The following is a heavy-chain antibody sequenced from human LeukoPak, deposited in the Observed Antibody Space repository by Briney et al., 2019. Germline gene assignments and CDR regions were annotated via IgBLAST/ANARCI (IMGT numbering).Heavy chain of an antibody. CDR1: GYIFTELS. CDR2: FNPEDGET. V-gene: IGHV1-24*01. J-gene: IGHJ4*02. Sequence: ASVKVSCKVSGYIFTELSMHWERQAPGQGLEWMGGFNPEDGETFYAQKFQGRVNMTEDASTDTAYMELSSLSYDDTAVYYCATDGAGDYLNHWGQGTLVTVSS. CDR3: ATDGAGDYLNH. D-gene: IGHD4-17*01.